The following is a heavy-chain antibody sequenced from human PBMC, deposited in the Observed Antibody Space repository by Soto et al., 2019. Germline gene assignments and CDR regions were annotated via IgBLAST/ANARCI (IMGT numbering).Heavy chain of an antibody. CDR1: GYTFTGYA. CDR3: ARAVAVAADFDY. D-gene: IGHD6-19*01. V-gene: IGHV1-3*05. CDR2: INAGNGNT. J-gene: IGHJ4*02. Sequence: QVQLVQSGAEEKKPGASVKVSCKASGYTFTGYAMHWVRQAPGQRLEWMGWINAGNGNTKYSQKFQGRVTITRDTSAGTGYMELSSLRSEDTAVYYCARAVAVAADFDYWGQGTLVTVSS.